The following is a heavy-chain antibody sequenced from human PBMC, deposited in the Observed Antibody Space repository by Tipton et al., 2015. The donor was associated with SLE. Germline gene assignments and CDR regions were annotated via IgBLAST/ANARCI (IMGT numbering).Heavy chain of an antibody. D-gene: IGHD1-1*01. Sequence: TLSLTCAVYGGSFGGFNWNWIRQPPGKGLEWIGEINHSGVTSYNPSLKSRVAVSLDRSKRQFLLRLTSVTAADTAMYFCARGTGITDDWGQGTLVTVSA. CDR3: ARGTGITDD. CDR2: INHSGVT. V-gene: IGHV4-34*01. J-gene: IGHJ4*02. CDR1: GGSFGGFN.